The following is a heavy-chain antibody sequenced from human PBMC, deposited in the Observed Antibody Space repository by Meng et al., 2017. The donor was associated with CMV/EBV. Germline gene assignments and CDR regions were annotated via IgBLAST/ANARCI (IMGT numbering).Heavy chain of an antibody. D-gene: IGHD3-22*01. J-gene: IGHJ4*02. CDR2: INHSGST. CDR3: ARVWDSGWDY. CDR1: CGSSSGYY. V-gene: IGHV4-34*01. Sequence: LVQQGGEVRTNPAATMSSSSAVSCGSSSGYYWSGRHHPPEKRQWWIGEINHSGSTNYNPSLKSRVTISVDTSKNQFSLKLSSVTAADTAGYYCARVWDSGWDYWGQGTLVTVSS.